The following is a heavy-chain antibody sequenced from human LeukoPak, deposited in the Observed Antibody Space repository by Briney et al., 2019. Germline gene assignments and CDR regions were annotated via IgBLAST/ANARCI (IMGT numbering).Heavy chain of an antibody. CDR2: ISYDGSNK. J-gene: IGHJ5*02. CDR3: AKKNWFNP. Sequence: GGSLRLSCAASGFTFSSYGIHWVRQAPGKGLEWVAVISYDGSNKYYADSVKGRFTISRDNSKNTLYLQMNSLRAEDTAVYYCAKKNWFNPWGQGTLVTVSS. V-gene: IGHV3-30*18. CDR1: GFTFSSYG.